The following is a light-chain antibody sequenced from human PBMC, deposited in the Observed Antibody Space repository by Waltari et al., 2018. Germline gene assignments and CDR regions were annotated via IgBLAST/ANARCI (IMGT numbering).Light chain of an antibody. J-gene: IGLJ3*02. CDR1: SSNIGSNY. CDR3: AAWDDSLSGLWV. CDR2: RNT. Sequence: QSVLTQPPSASGTPGQRVTISCSGSSSNIGSNYVYWYQQLPGTAPKPLIYRNTQPPSGVPDRFSGSKSGTSASLAISGLRSEDEADYYCAAWDDSLSGLWVFGGGTKLTVL. V-gene: IGLV1-47*01.